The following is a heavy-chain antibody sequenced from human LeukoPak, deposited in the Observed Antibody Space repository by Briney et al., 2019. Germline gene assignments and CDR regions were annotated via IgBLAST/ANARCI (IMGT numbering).Heavy chain of an antibody. Sequence: GESLRLSCAASGFTFDDYAMHWVRQAPGKGLEWVSGISWNSGSIGYADSVKGRFTISRDNAKNSLYLQMNSLRAEDTALYYCAKDSNYYDSSGYPDYWGQGTLVTVSS. CDR1: GFTFDDYA. V-gene: IGHV3-9*01. J-gene: IGHJ4*02. CDR2: ISWNSGSI. CDR3: AKDSNYYDSSGYPDY. D-gene: IGHD3-22*01.